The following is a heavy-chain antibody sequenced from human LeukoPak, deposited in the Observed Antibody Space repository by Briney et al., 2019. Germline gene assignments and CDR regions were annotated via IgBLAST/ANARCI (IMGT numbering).Heavy chain of an antibody. CDR1: GCFLSSCSYY. V-gene: IGHV4-39*07. CDR3: ASHHSGSYGY. Sequence: SEALPLTRTVSGCFLSSCSYYWGCLRQPPGKAVEWIGSIYYSESTYYIPSLKSRVTISVDTSKNHFSLKLSAVTAADTAVYYCASHHSGSYGYWGQGTLVTVSS. J-gene: IGHJ4*02. CDR2: IYYSEST. D-gene: IGHD1-26*01.